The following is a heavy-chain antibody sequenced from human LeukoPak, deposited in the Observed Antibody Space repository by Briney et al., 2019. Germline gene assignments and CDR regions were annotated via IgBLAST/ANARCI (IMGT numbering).Heavy chain of an antibody. Sequence: GGSLRLSCAASGFTFSSYGMHWVRQAPGKGLEWVAFIRYNGSNKYYADSVKGRFTVSRDNSKNTIFLQMNTLRADDTAVYFCATDPATVGVTTRDYWGQGTPVTVSS. V-gene: IGHV3-30*02. CDR3: ATDPATVGVTTRDY. CDR1: GFTFSSYG. CDR2: IRYNGSNK. D-gene: IGHD1-26*01. J-gene: IGHJ4*02.